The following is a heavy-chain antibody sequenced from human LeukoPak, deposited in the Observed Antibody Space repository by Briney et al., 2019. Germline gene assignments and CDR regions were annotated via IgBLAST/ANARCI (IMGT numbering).Heavy chain of an antibody. CDR2: ITGGGEST. V-gene: IGHV3-23*01. J-gene: IGHJ4*02. CDR3: AKGERVYCSASTCYPFDY. Sequence: GGSLRLSCAASGFTFSSYAMNWVRQAPGTRLEWVSSITGGGESTCHADSVKGRFTISRDNSKNTVSLQMNSLRAEDTAVYYCAKGERVYCSASTCYPFDYWGQGILVSVSS. D-gene: IGHD2-15*01. CDR1: GFTFSSYA.